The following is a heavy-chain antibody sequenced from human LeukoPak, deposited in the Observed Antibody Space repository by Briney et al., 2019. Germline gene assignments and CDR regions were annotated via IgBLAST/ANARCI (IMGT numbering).Heavy chain of an antibody. D-gene: IGHD5-24*01. V-gene: IGHV3-30*02. Sequence: GGSLRLSCAASGFTFSSYGMHWVRQAPGKGLEWVAFIRYDGSNKYYADSVKGRFTISRDNSKNTLYLQMNSLRAEDTAVYYCAKDRRDGYNYRVFDYWGQGTLVTVSS. CDR2: IRYDGSNK. CDR3: AKDRRDGYNYRVFDY. J-gene: IGHJ4*02. CDR1: GFTFSSYG.